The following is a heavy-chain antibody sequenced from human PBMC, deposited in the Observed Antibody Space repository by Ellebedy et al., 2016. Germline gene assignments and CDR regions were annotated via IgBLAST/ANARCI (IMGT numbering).Heavy chain of an antibody. D-gene: IGHD4-23*01. V-gene: IGHV3-74*01. CDR1: GFNLGTNW. J-gene: IGHJ3*02. CDR2: INGDGTIT. Sequence: GGSLRLXCAASGFNLGTNWMHWVRQPPGKGLLWVSRINGDGTITNYADFVEGRFTVSRDNAKNRLYLQMNSLSVDDTAVYYCATRHYGGFDIWGRGTMVTVSS. CDR3: ATRHYGGFDI.